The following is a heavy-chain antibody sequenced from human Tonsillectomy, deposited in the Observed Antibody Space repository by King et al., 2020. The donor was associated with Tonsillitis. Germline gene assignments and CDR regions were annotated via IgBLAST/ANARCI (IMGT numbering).Heavy chain of an antibody. D-gene: IGHD2-15*01. V-gene: IGHV3-30-3*01. CDR1: GFTFSSYA. Sequence: QLVQSGGGVVQPGRSLRLSCAASGFTFSSYAMHCVRQAPGKGLEWVAVISYDGSNKYYADSVEGRFTISRDNSKNTLYLQMNSLRAEDTAVYYCARAGGYCSGGSCYHRGLDYWGQGTLVTVSS. CDR3: ARAGGYCSGGSCYHRGLDY. CDR2: ISYDGSNK. J-gene: IGHJ4*02.